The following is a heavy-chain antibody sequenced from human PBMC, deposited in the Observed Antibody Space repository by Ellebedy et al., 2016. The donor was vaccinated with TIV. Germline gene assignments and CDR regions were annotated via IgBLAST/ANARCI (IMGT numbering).Heavy chain of an antibody. J-gene: IGHJ6*02. Sequence: SGPTLVKPTQTITLTCTFSGFSLTTSGMCVSWIRQPPGKALEWLARIDWNEDGYYSTSLGTRLTISKDTFKNQVVLTMTNMDPADTATYYCARTSMVRGVEYYYYGMDVWGQGTTVIVSS. CDR1: GFSLTTSGMC. D-gene: IGHD3-10*01. CDR2: IDWNEDG. CDR3: ARTSMVRGVEYYYYGMDV. V-gene: IGHV2-70*11.